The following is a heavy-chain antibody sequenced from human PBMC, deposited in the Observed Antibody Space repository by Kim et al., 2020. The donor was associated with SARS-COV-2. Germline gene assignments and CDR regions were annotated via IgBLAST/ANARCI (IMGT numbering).Heavy chain of an antibody. V-gene: IGHV3-72*01. CDR1: GFTFSDHY. CDR3: ARENGGKPRYWYFDL. J-gene: IGHJ2*01. D-gene: IGHD7-27*01. Sequence: GGSLRLSCAASGFTFSDHYMDWVRQAPGKGLEWVGRTRNKANSYTTEYAASVKGRFTISRDDSKNSLYLQMNSLKTEDTAVYYCARENGGKPRYWYFDLWGRGTLVTVSS. CDR2: TRNKANSYTT.